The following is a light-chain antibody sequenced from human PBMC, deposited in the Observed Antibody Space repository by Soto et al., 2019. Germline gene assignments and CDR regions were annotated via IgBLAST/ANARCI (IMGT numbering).Light chain of an antibody. CDR1: QSVSSSY. CDR3: QQYGSSPSYT. Sequence: EIVLTQSPGTLSLSPGERGTLSCRASQSVSSSYLAWYQQKPGQAPRLLIYGASSRATGIPDRFSGSGSGTDSTLTISRLEPEDFAVYYCQQYGSSPSYTFGQGTRLEIK. J-gene: IGKJ5*01. V-gene: IGKV3-20*01. CDR2: GAS.